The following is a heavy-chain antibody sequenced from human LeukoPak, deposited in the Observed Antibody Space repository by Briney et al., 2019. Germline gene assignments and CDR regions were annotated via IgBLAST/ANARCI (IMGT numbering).Heavy chain of an antibody. CDR3: AREGIYCVNGVCYLDY. J-gene: IGHJ4*02. CDR2: ISWNGGNT. D-gene: IGHD2-8*01. V-gene: IGHV3-20*04. Sequence: GGSLRLSCAASGFKFDDYGMSWVRQAQGKGLEWVSSISWNGGNTGYADSVKGRFTISRDNAKNSLFLQVNSLRADDTAFYYCAREGIYCVNGVCYLDYWGQGTLVTVSS. CDR1: GFKFDDYG.